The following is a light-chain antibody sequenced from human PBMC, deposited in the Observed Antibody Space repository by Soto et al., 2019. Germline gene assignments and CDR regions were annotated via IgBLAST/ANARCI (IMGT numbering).Light chain of an antibody. CDR1: QSISSH. CDR2: AAS. CDR3: QQSFNTVLIT. J-gene: IGKJ5*01. V-gene: IGKV1-39*01. Sequence: DTQMTQSPSSLSASVGDRVTITCRASQSISSHLNWYQQKPGKAPKLLIYAASSLQSGVPSRFSGRGSGTDFNLTISNLQPEDFAIYYCQQSFNTVLITFGQGTRLEIK.